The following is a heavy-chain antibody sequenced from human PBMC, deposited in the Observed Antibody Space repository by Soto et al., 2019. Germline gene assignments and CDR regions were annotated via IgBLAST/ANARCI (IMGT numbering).Heavy chain of an antibody. J-gene: IGHJ5*02. Sequence: PGGSLRLSCAASGFTLSSSGLHWVRQAPGKGLEWVAVISYDGSTKYYADSVKGRFTISRDNFKNTVYLQMNSLRAEDTAVYYCAKNQGVELVPLATVDWFDPWGQGSVVTVSS. CDR1: GFTLSSSG. CDR2: ISYDGSTK. CDR3: AKNQGVELVPLATVDWFDP. D-gene: IGHD1-26*01. V-gene: IGHV3-30*18.